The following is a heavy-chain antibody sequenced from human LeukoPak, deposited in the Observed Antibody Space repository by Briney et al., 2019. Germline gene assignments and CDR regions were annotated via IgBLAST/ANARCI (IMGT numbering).Heavy chain of an antibody. CDR3: ERVLPATLYNWNDAKDAFDI. V-gene: IGHV3-43*02. Sequence: GGSLRLSCAASGFTFSSYAMHWVRQAPGKGLEWVSLISGDGGSAYFADSAKGRFTISRDNSKNSLYLQMNSLRTEDTDLYYCERVLPATLYNWNDAKDAFDIWGQGTMVTVSS. J-gene: IGHJ3*02. CDR1: GFTFSSYA. CDR2: ISGDGGSA. D-gene: IGHD1-20*01.